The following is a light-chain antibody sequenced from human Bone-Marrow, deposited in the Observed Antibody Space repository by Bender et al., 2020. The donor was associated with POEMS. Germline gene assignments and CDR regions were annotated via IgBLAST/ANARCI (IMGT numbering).Light chain of an antibody. Sequence: QSALTQPRSVSGSPGQSVTISCIRTGSDFGGFTYVSWYQHHPGRAPKVMIYDVSNRPSGVSNRFSGSKSGNTASLTISGLQAEDEADYYCSSYTTSTVVFGGGTKLTVL. CDR2: DVS. V-gene: IGLV2-14*03. CDR1: GSDFGGFTY. J-gene: IGLJ2*01. CDR3: SSYTTSTVV.